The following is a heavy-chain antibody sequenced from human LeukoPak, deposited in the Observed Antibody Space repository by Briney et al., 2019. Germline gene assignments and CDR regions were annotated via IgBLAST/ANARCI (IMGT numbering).Heavy chain of an antibody. CDR1: GFTFSSYW. D-gene: IGHD2/OR15-2a*01. J-gene: IGHJ3*02. V-gene: IGHV3-74*01. CDR3: RRGGFYLVFDI. CDR2: IDNEGSDT. Sequence: GGSLRLSCAASGFTFSSYWIHWVRQAPGKGLAWVSTIDNEGSDTISADSVKGRFTLSRDNAKNTVYLKMNSLSAEDTAVYNCRRGGFYLVFDIWGQGTM.